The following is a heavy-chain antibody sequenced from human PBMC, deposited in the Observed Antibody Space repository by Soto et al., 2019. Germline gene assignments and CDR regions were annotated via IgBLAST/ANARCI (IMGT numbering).Heavy chain of an antibody. CDR1: GFTFSDYY. CDR3: PRDFSLRFLDWIAYYSHDMEV. D-gene: IGHD3-3*01. J-gene: IGHJ6*02. V-gene: IGHV3-11*01. Sequence: GGSLRLSCAASGFTFSDYYMSWIRQAPGKGLEWVSYISSSGSTIYYADSVKGRFTISRDNAKNSLYLQMNSLRAEDTAVYYCPRDFSLRFLDWIAYYSHDMEVLGQGTTVTGSS. CDR2: ISSSGSTI.